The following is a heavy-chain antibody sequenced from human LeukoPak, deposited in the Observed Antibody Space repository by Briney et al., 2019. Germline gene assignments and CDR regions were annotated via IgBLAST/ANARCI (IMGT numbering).Heavy chain of an antibody. Sequence: GGSLRLSCAASGFTFSTYWMHWVRQAPGKGLEWVSAISGSGGSTYYADSVKGRFTISRDNSKNTLYLQMNSLRAEDTAVYYCAKEGGLYGGPFDYWGQGTLVTVSS. CDR2: ISGSGGST. V-gene: IGHV3-23*01. CDR3: AKEGGLYGGPFDY. J-gene: IGHJ4*02. CDR1: GFTFSTYW. D-gene: IGHD4-23*01.